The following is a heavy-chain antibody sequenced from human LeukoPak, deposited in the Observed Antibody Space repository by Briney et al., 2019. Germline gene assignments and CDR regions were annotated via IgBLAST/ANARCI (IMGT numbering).Heavy chain of an antibody. V-gene: IGHV3-74*01. J-gene: IGHJ4*02. Sequence: PGGSLRLSCAASGFTFSSYWMHWVRQAPGKGLVWVSRINSDGSSTSYADSVKGRFTISRDNAKNTLYLQMNSLRAEDTAVYYCARALEYSGSYYEVDYWGQGTLVTVSS. CDR2: INSDGSST. CDR3: ARALEYSGSYYEVDY. CDR1: GFTFSSYW. D-gene: IGHD1-26*01.